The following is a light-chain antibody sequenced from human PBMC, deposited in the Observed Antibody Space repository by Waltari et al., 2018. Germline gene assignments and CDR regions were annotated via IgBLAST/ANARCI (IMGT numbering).Light chain of an antibody. J-gene: IGKJ1*01. V-gene: IGKV3-20*01. CDR3: QHYVRLPVT. Sequence: SCSASQSVGRSLAWYQQKPGQAPRLLIYGASSRATGVPDRFSGSGSGTDFSLTISRLEPEDFAVYYCQHYVRLPVTFGPGTKVEIK. CDR1: QSVGRS. CDR2: GAS.